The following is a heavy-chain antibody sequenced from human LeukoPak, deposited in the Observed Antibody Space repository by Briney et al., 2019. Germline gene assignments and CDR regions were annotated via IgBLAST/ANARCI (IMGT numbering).Heavy chain of an antibody. J-gene: IGHJ6*03. D-gene: IGHD2-15*01. Sequence: SETLSLTCTVSGGSISYYHWSWIRQPAGEGLEWIGRIYTSGSTNYNPSLKSRVTMSVDMTKNQFSLKLSFETAANTAVYYCARVIVVLVAATRDYYYYMDVWGKGTTVTVS. CDR3: ARVIVVLVAATRDYYYYMDV. CDR2: IYTSGST. CDR1: GGSISYYH. V-gene: IGHV4-4*07.